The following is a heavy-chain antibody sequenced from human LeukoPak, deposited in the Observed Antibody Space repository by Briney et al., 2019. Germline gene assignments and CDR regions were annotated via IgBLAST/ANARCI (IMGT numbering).Heavy chain of an antibody. J-gene: IGHJ3*02. CDR3: AKIWGYSSGYYPHDAFDI. D-gene: IGHD3-22*01. Sequence: WGSLRLSCAASGFTFSSYAMHWVRQAPGKGLEWVAVISYDGSNKYYADSVKGRFTISRDNSKNTLYLQMNSLRAEDTAVYYCAKIWGYSSGYYPHDAFDIWGEGTMVTVSS. CDR2: ISYDGSNK. CDR1: GFTFSSYA. V-gene: IGHV3-30*04.